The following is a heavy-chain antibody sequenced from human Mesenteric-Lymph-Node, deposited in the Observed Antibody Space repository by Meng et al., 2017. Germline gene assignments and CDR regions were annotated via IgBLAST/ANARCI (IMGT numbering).Heavy chain of an antibody. D-gene: IGHD1-14*01. Sequence: EMYLLDTWGEVVKLVCFLRFSLSDSGFSFTSYSHNCVRQASGKGLEWVSYSSDCSTYRNYAESVKRRFTIYRDNAKNSLYLQMKSLRAEDTAVYYGARDKRDNQFFDYWGQGTLVTVSS. V-gene: IGHV3-21*01. CDR2: SSDCSTYR. CDR1: GFSFTSYS. J-gene: IGHJ4*02. CDR3: ARDKRDNQFFDY.